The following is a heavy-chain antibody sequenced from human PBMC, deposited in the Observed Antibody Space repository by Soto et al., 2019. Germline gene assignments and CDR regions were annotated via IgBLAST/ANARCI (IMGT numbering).Heavy chain of an antibody. J-gene: IGHJ4*02. V-gene: IGHV4-30-4*01. CDR3: ARSYYYDSSGLGY. Sequence: SETLSLTCTVSGGSISSGDYYWSWIRQPPGKGLEWIGYIYYSGSTYYNPSLKSRVTISVDTSKNQFSLKLSSVTAADTAVYYCARSYYYDSSGLGYWGQGTLVTVSS. CDR1: GGSISSGDYY. CDR2: IYYSGST. D-gene: IGHD3-22*01.